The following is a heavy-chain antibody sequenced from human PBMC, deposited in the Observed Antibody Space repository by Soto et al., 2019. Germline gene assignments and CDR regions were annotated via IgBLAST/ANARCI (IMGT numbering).Heavy chain of an antibody. Sequence: QVQLVQSGAEVKNPGSSVKVSCKASGGTFSSYAISWVRQAPGQGLEWMGGIIPICGTANYAQKFQGRVTITADESTSKAYMELSSLRSEDTAVYYCARVPHDYSNYYYGMDVWGQGTTGTVSS. CDR2: IIPICGTA. CDR3: ARVPHDYSNYYYGMDV. V-gene: IGHV1-69*12. CDR1: GGTFSSYA. D-gene: IGHD4-4*01. J-gene: IGHJ6*02.